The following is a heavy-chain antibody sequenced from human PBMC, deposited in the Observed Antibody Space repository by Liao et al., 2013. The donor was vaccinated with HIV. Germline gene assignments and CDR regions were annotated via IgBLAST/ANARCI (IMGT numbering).Heavy chain of an antibody. V-gene: IGHV4-4*07. J-gene: IGHJ4*01. Sequence: QVQLQESGPGLVKPSETLTLTCTVSGDSISGYSWSWIRQPAGKGLTWIGRMYSSGSTNYSPSLKSRVSLSVDSSKNQFSLKLTSMTAADTAMYYCARDLIVATVRYYFDYWGHGTLVTVSS. CDR1: GDSISGYS. CDR2: MYSSGST. D-gene: IGHD5-12*01. CDR3: ARDLIVATVRYYFDY.